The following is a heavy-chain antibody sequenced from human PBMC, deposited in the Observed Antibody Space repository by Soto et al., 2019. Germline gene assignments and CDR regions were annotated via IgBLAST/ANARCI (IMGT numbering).Heavy chain of an antibody. CDR1: GFTFDDYA. Sequence: PGGSLRLSCAASGFTFDDYAMHWVRQAPGKGLEWVASISWNSGSIGYADSVKGRFTISRDNAKNSLSLQMNSLRPEDTALYYLVKDKWSNNTWYLEFWGHGTLGTLSS. J-gene: IGHJ4*01. CDR3: VKDKWSNNTWYLEF. CDR2: ISWNSGSI. V-gene: IGHV3-9*01. D-gene: IGHD6-13*01.